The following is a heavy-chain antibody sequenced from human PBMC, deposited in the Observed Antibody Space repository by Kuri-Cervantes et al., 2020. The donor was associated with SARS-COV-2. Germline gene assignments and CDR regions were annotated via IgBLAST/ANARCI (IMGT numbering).Heavy chain of an antibody. CDR3: ARDYYDSSGVY. D-gene: IGHD3-22*01. CDR2: ISSSSSYI. J-gene: IGHJ4*02. V-gene: IGHV3-21*01. CDR1: GFTFSSYS. Sequence: LSLTCAASGFTFSSYSMNWVRQAPGKGLEWVSSISSSSSYIYYADSVKGRFAISRDNAKNTLYLQMNSLRAEDTAVYYCARDYYDSSGVYWSQGTLVTVSS.